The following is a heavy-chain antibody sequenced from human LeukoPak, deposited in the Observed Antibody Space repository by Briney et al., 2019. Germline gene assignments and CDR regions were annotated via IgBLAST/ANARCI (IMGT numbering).Heavy chain of an antibody. CDR2: IDPSDSYT. Sequence: GESLKISCKGSGYSFTSYWISWVRQMPGKGLEWMGRIDPSDSYTNYSPSFQGHVTISADKSISTAYLQWSSLEASDTAMYYCARHPIVVVVAATPYYYYGMDVWGKGTTVTVSS. V-gene: IGHV5-10-1*01. D-gene: IGHD2-15*01. CDR1: GYSFTSYW. J-gene: IGHJ6*04. CDR3: ARHPIVVVVAATPYYYYGMDV.